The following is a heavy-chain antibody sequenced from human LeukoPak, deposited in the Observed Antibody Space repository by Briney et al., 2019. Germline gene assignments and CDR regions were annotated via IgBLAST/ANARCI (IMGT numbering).Heavy chain of an antibody. J-gene: IGHJ4*02. Sequence: ASVKVSCKASGYTFTSYYMHWVRQAPGQGLEWMGWINTNTGNPTYAQGFTGRFVFSLDTSVSTAYLQISSLKAEDTAVYYCARANVNGPGSGGVFLNYWGQGTLVTVSS. D-gene: IGHD3-3*01. V-gene: IGHV7-4-1*02. CDR2: INTNTGNP. CDR3: ARANVNGPGSGGVFLNY. CDR1: GYTFTSYY.